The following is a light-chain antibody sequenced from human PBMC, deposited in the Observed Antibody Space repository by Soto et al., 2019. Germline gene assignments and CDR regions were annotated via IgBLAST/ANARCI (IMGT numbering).Light chain of an antibody. CDR1: QTIGSY. V-gene: IGKV1-39*01. J-gene: IGKJ1*01. Sequence: DIQMTQSPSSLSASVGDRVTITCRASQTIGSYLNWYQHQPGRAPKLLIYAASSLQSGVPSRFSGSGSGTEFTLTISSLQPDDFATYYCQQYNSYWTFGQGTKVDIK. CDR2: AAS. CDR3: QQYNSYWT.